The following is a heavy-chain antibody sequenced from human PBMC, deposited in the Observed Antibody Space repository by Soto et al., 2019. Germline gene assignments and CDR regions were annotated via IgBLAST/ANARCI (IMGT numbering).Heavy chain of an antibody. CDR3: GSYYDFWSGYPPLDV. V-gene: IGHV3-30-3*01. CDR1: GFTFSSYA. Sequence: PGGSLRLSCAVSGFTFSSYAMHWVRRAPGKGLEWVAVISYDGSNKYYADSVKGRFTISRDNSKNTLYLQMNSLRAEDKAVYYCGSYYDFWSGYPPLDVWGQGTTVTVSS. J-gene: IGHJ6*02. CDR2: ISYDGSNK. D-gene: IGHD3-3*01.